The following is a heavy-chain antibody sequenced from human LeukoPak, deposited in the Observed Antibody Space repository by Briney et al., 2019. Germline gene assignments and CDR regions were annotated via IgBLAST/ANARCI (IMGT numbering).Heavy chain of an antibody. CDR1: GYSFTSYW. J-gene: IGHJ6*03. CDR2: IYPGDSDT. CDR3: ARILTRDYYYYYMDV. V-gene: IGHV5-51*01. D-gene: IGHD3-9*01. Sequence: GESLKISCKGSGYSFTSYWIGWVRQMPGKGLEWMGIIYPGDSDTRYSPSFQGQVSISADKSISTAYLQWSSLKASDTAMYYCARILTRDYYYYYMDVWGKGTTVTISS.